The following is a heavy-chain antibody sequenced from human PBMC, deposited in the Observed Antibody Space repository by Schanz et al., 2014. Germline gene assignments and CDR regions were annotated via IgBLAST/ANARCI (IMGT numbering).Heavy chain of an antibody. V-gene: IGHV3-48*01. CDR3: ARWSSGSHYRLDY. J-gene: IGHJ4*02. D-gene: IGHD1-26*01. Sequence: EVQLVESGGGLIQPGGSLRLSCAASGFGFSSYSMNWVRQAPGKGLEWVSYISGSSRTIYYADSMKGRFTVSRDNAENALYLQMNSLRAEDTVLYFCARWSSGSHYRLDYWGQGTLVTVSA. CDR1: GFGFSSYS. CDR2: ISGSSRTI.